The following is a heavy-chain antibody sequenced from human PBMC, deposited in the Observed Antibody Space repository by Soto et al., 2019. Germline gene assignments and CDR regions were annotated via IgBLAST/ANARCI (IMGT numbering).Heavy chain of an antibody. V-gene: IGHV4-39*01. D-gene: IGHD6-19*01. Sequence: QLQLQESGPGLVKPSETLSLTCTVSGGSISSSSYYWGWIRQPPGKGLEWIGSIYYSGSTYYNPSLKSRVTISVDTSKNQFSLKLSSVTAADTAVYYCASSTGGWYHNFDYWGQGTLVTVSS. J-gene: IGHJ4*02. CDR1: GGSISSSSYY. CDR2: IYYSGST. CDR3: ASSTGGWYHNFDY.